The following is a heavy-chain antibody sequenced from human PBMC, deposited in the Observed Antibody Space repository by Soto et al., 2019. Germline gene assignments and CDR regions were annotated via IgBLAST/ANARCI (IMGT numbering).Heavy chain of an antibody. CDR1: GFTFDDDA. D-gene: IGHD2-2*01. CDR3: AKDMAPGYCSSTSCYAPFDY. J-gene: IGHJ4*02. Sequence: EVQLVESGGGLVQPGRSLRLSCAASGFTFDDDAMHWVRQAPGKGLEWVSGISWNSGSIGYADSVKGRFTISRDNAKNSLYLQMNSLRAEDTALYYCAKDMAPGYCSSTSCYAPFDYWGQGTLVTVSS. CDR2: ISWNSGSI. V-gene: IGHV3-9*01.